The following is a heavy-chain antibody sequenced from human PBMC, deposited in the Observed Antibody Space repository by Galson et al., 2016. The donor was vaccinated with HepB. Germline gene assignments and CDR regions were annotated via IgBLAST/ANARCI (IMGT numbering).Heavy chain of an antibody. CDR2: ISGSGGTT. J-gene: IGHJ4*02. CDR3: ARGSLVRGPIKTDFDY. D-gene: IGHD3-10*01. V-gene: IGHV3-23*01. CDR1: GFTFSNYA. Sequence: SLRLSCAASGFTFSNYAMSWVRQATGKGLEWVSSISGSGGTTYYADSVKGRFTISRDKSKNTLYLQMNSLRAEDTALYFCARGSLVRGPIKTDFDYWGQGTLVTVS.